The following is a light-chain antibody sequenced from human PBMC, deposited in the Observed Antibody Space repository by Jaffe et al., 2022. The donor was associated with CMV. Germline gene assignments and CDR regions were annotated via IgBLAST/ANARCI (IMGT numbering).Light chain of an antibody. J-gene: IGLJ3*02. V-gene: IGLV3-19*01. CDR2: GKN. CDR1: SLRSYY. Sequence: SSELTQDPAVSVALGQTVRITCQGDSLRSYYASWYQQKPGQAPVLVIYGKNNRPSGIPDRFSGSSSGNTASLTITGAQAEDEADYYCNSRDSSGNPPGVFGGGTKLTVL. CDR3: NSRDSSGNPPGV.